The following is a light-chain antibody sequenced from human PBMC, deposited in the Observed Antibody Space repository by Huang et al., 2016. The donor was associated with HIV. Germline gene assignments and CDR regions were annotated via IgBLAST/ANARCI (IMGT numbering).Light chain of an antibody. CDR2: SAS. CDR3: QQYNTWIT. Sequence: EILMTQSPATLSMSPGERATLSCRASQSVGRNLTWYQQKPGQAPRRLIHSASTRATGIPVRFNGGGSVTDFTLTISSLQSEDFAVYYCQQYNTWITFGGGTKVEAK. J-gene: IGKJ4*01. CDR1: QSVGRN. V-gene: IGKV3-15*01.